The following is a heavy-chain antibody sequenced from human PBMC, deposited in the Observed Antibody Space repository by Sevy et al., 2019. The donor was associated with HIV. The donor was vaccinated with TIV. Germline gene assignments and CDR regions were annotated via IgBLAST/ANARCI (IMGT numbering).Heavy chain of an antibody. V-gene: IGHV5-51*01. J-gene: IGHJ4*02. CDR1: GYTITRHW. CDR3: ARPADYDDSSGSLD. Sequence: GESLKISCKGSGYTITRHWIGWVRQMPGKGLEWMGLIYPGDSDPRYSPRYSPSFQGQVTISSDKSSTTAYLQWSSLKASDTAIYYCARPADYDDSSGSLDWGQGTLVTVSS. CDR2: IYPGDSDP. D-gene: IGHD3-22*01.